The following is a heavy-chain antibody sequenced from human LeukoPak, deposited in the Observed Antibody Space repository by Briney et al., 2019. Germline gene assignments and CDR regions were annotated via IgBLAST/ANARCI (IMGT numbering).Heavy chain of an antibody. Sequence: PGGSLRLSCAASGFTFSSYSMNWVRQAPGEGLEWVSGINWNGGTTGYADSVKGRFTISRDNAKNSVYLQMNSLRAEDTALYYCARAADLFTAYFAFDYWGQGALVTVSS. J-gene: IGHJ4*02. CDR2: INWNGGTT. CDR3: ARAADLFTAYFAFDY. D-gene: IGHD3-9*01. V-gene: IGHV3-20*04. CDR1: GFTFSSYS.